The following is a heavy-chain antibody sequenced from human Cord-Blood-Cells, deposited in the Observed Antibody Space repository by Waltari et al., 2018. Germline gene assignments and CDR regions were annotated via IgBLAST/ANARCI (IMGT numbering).Heavy chain of an antibody. J-gene: IGHJ4*02. V-gene: IGHV3-7*05. CDR1: GFTFSSYW. CDR3: ARDSADYYDSSGYYYRDY. D-gene: IGHD3-22*01. CDR2: IKQDGSEK. Sequence: EVQLVESGGGLVQPGGSLRLSCAASGFTFSSYWMSWVRQAPGKGLEWVANIKQDGSEKYYVESVKGRFTISRDNAKNSLYLQMNSLRAEDTAVYYCARDSADYYDSSGYYYRDYWGQGTLVTVSS.